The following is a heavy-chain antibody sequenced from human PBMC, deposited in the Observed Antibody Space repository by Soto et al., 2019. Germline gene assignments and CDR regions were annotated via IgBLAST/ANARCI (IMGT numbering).Heavy chain of an antibody. CDR3: ASCPRYGGDSYFAY. D-gene: IGHD2-21*01. CDR2: INPDTGTT. J-gene: IGHJ4*02. Sequence: QVQLVQSGAEVRKPGASVKLSCQASGYTFTHYYIHWVRQAPGQGLEWLGIINPDTGTTSYAQTFQGRVTLTTDTSASTVYLELSGLAAEDTAVYYCASCPRYGGDSYFAYWGQGTLVTVSS. V-gene: IGHV1-46*01. CDR1: GYTFTHYY.